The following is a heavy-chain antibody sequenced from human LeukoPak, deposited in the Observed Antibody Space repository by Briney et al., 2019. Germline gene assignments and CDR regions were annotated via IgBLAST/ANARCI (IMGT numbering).Heavy chain of an antibody. Sequence: GRSLRLSCAASGFTFSSYAMHWVRQAPGKGLEWVAVISYDGSNKYYADSVKGRFTISRDNSKNTLYLQMNSLRAEDTAVYYCARDAGTVWGQGTLVTVSS. CDR1: GFTFSSYA. CDR2: ISYDGSNK. CDR3: ARDAGTV. J-gene: IGHJ4*02. V-gene: IGHV3-30-3*01. D-gene: IGHD4-17*01.